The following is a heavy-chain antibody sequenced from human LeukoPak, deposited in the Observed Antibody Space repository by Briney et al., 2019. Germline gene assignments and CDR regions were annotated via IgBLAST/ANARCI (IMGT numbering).Heavy chain of an antibody. J-gene: IGHJ3*02. CDR3: ARDLGGFLEWPPSTGAGGAFDI. D-gene: IGHD3-3*01. CDR1: GVSISSYY. Sequence: SETLSLTCTVSGVSISSYYWSWIRQPPGKGLEWIGYIYYSGSTNYNPSLKSRVTISVDTSKNQFSLKLSSVTAADTAVYYCARDLGGFLEWPPSTGAGGAFDIWGQGTMVTVSS. V-gene: IGHV4-59*01. CDR2: IYYSGST.